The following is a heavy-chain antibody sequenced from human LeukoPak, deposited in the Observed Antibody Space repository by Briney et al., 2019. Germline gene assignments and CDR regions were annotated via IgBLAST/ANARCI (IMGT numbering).Heavy chain of an antibody. D-gene: IGHD6-13*01. Sequence: GGSLRLSCAGSGFTFNTYPMSWVRQAPGKGLEWVSDISNNGSTTHYADSVKGRFTISRDNAKRPLYLHMNSLGAEDTAVYYCATYRGSWSFEYWGQGALVTVSS. V-gene: IGHV3-48*01. J-gene: IGHJ4*02. CDR1: GFTFNTYP. CDR2: ISNNGSTT. CDR3: ATYRGSWSFEY.